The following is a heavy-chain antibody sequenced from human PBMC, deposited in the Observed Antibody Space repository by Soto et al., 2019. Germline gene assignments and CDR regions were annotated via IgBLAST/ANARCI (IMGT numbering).Heavy chain of an antibody. Sequence: QMQLVQSGPEVKKPGTSVKVSCKASGFTFTSSAMQWVRQARGQRLEWIGWIVVGSGNTNYAQKFQERVTITRDMSXSXXYMELSSLRSEDTAVYYCAASRLRYFDWSPFGMDVWGQGTTVTVSS. CDR3: AASRLRYFDWSPFGMDV. V-gene: IGHV1-58*02. J-gene: IGHJ6*02. D-gene: IGHD3-9*01. CDR1: GFTFTSSA. CDR2: IVVGSGNT.